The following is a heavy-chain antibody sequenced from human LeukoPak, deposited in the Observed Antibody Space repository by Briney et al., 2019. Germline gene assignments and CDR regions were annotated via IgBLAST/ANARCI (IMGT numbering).Heavy chain of an antibody. V-gene: IGHV1-2*02. CDR3: GRDRPPYSSGWRTFDY. CDR2: INPNSGGT. CDR1: GYTFTGYY. Sequence: GASVKVSCKASGYTFTGYYMHWVRQAPGQGLEWMGWINPNSGGTNYAQKFQGRVTMTRDTSISTAYMELSRLRSDDTAVYYCGRDRPPYSSGWRTFDYWGQGTLVTVSS. D-gene: IGHD6-19*01. J-gene: IGHJ4*02.